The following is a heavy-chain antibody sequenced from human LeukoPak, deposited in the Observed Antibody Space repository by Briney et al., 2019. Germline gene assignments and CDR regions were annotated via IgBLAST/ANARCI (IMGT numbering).Heavy chain of an antibody. CDR3: AGEGTAGTNLNWFDP. Sequence: PSETLSLTCPVSGGSISSYYWSWIRQPPGKGLEWIGYISYSGSTNFNPSLKSRVTISVDTSKNQFSLKLSSVTAADTAVYYCAGEGTAGTNLNWFDPWGQGTLVTVSS. V-gene: IGHV4-59*01. D-gene: IGHD1/OR15-1a*01. CDR2: ISYSGST. CDR1: GGSISSYY. J-gene: IGHJ5*02.